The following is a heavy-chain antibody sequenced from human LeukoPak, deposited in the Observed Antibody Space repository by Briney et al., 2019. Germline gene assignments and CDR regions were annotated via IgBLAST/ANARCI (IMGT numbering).Heavy chain of an antibody. J-gene: IGHJ4*02. CDR1: GFTVSSNY. CDR3: APWPWYSTSSLFDY. V-gene: IGHV3-53*01. CDR2: IYSGGST. D-gene: IGHD6-6*01. Sequence: PGGSLRLSCAASGFTVSSNYMSWVRQAPGKGLEWVSVIYSGGSTYYADSVKGRFTISRDNSKNTLYLQMNSLRAEDTAVYYCAPWPWYSTSSLFDYWGRGTLVTVSS.